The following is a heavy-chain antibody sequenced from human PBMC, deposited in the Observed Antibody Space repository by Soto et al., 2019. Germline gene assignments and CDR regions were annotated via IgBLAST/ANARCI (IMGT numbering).Heavy chain of an antibody. CDR3: ATRSDYSYGFSFDY. V-gene: IGHV4-39*01. CDR2: FYYSGST. D-gene: IGHD5-18*01. J-gene: IGHJ4*02. Sequence: SETLSLTCIVSGGSISSSTYYWGWIRQPPGKGLEWIGSFYYSGSTYYNPSLKSRVTISVDASKNQFSLRLSSVTAADTAVYYCATRSDYSYGFSFDYWGQGTLVTVSS. CDR1: GGSISSSTYY.